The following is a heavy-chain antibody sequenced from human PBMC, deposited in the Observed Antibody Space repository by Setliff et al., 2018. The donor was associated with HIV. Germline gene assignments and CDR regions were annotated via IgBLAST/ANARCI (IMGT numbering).Heavy chain of an antibody. CDR1: GFNFSRYW. Sequence: GGSLRLSCVASGFNFSRYWMSWVRQAPGKGLEWVANIKRDGTEKDYVDSVKGRFTISRDNAKNSLYLQMNGLRVEDTAVYYCARVDEAGTAYFYYYYYGMDVWGQWTTVTVSS. J-gene: IGHJ6*02. CDR2: IKRDGTEK. CDR3: ARVDEAGTAYFYYYYYGMDV. V-gene: IGHV3-7*01. D-gene: IGHD6-19*01.